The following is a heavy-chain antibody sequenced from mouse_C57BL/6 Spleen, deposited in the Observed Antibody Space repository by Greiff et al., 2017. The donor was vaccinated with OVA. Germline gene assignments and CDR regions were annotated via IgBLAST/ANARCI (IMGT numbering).Heavy chain of an antibody. Sequence: EVMLVESGGDLVKPGGSLKLSCAASGFTFSSYGMSWVRQTPDKRLEWVATISSGGSYTYYPDSVKGRFTISRDNAKNTLYLQMSSLKSEDTAMYYCAGPYDGRFAYWGQGTLVTVSA. D-gene: IGHD2-14*01. V-gene: IGHV5-6*01. J-gene: IGHJ3*01. CDR2: ISSGGSYT. CDR3: AGPYDGRFAY. CDR1: GFTFSSYG.